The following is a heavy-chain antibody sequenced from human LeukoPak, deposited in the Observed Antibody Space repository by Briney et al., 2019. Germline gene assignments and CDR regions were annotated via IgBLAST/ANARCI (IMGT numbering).Heavy chain of an antibody. Sequence: SQTLSLTCAISGDSVSRNSAAWHWIRQSPSRGLEWLGRTYYRSKWYNDYAVSVESRITINPDTSKNQFSLQLNSVTPEDTAVYYCARADGDRDGYNFWFDPWGQGTLVTVSS. J-gene: IGHJ5*02. D-gene: IGHD5-24*01. V-gene: IGHV6-1*01. CDR2: TYYRSKWYN. CDR1: GDSVSRNSAA. CDR3: ARADGDRDGYNFWFDP.